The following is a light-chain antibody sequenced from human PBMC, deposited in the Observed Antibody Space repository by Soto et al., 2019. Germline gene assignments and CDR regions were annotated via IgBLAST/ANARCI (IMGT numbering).Light chain of an antibody. CDR1: QGPSSY. CDR2: AAS. J-gene: IGKJ4*01. Sequence: DIQLTQTPSFLSASVGDRVTITCRASQGPSSYLAWYQQKPGEAPELLIYAASTLQSGLPSRFSGSGSGTEFPLTSSSLQPEYFATYYCQQLNSYPLTFGGGTKVEIK. CDR3: QQLNSYPLT. V-gene: IGKV1-9*01.